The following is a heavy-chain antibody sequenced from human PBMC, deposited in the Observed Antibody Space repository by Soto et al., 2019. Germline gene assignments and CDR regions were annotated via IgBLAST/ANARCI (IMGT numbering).Heavy chain of an antibody. Sequence: QVTLKESGPVLVKPTETLTLTCTVSGFSLSNARMGVSWIRQPPGKALEWLAHIFSNDEKSYSTFLKSRLTLSKDTPKSQVVLNISNLDPVDTATYYCERITKQQLVFYYRGQGTLVTVSS. D-gene: IGHD6-13*01. J-gene: IGHJ4*02. CDR2: IFSNDEK. CDR1: GFSLSNARMG. CDR3: ERITKQQLVFYY. V-gene: IGHV2-26*01.